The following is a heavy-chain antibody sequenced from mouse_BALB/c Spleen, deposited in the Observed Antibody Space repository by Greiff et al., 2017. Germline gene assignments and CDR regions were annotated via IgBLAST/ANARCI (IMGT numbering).Heavy chain of an antibody. V-gene: IGHV1-82*01. CDR1: GYSFSSAW. CDR3: ARDYGSPLYFDV. D-gene: IGHD1-1*01. J-gene: IGHJ1*01. CDR2: IYPGDGDT. Sequence: QVQLQQSGPELVKPGASVTISCKVTGYSFSSAWMNWVKQRPGQGLEWIGRIYPGDGDTNYNGKFTGKATLTADKSSSTAYMQLSSLTSVDSAVYFCARDYGSPLYFDVWGAGTTVTVSS.